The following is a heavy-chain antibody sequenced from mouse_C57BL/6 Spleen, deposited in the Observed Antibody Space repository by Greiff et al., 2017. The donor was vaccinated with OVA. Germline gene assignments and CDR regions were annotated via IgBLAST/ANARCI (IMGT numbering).Heavy chain of an antibody. CDR1: GYTFTSYW. V-gene: IGHV1-55*01. J-gene: IGHJ4*01. CDR3: ARYPITTVEDAMDY. CDR2: IYPGSGST. Sequence: VQLQQPGAELVKPGASVKMSCKASGYTFTSYWITWVKQRPGQGLEWIGDIYPGSGSTNYNEKFKSKATLTVDTSSSTAYMQLSSLTSEDSAVYYCARYPITTVEDAMDYWGQGTSVTVSS. D-gene: IGHD1-1*01.